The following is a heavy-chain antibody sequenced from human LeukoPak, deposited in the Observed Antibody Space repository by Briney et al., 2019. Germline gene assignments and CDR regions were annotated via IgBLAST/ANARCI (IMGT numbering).Heavy chain of an antibody. CDR2: ITDSSSSM. J-gene: IGHJ4*02. V-gene: IGHV3-21*04. CDR3: ARVSDISVAAYFDY. Sequence: GGSLRLSCAASGFTFSSYTMNWVRQAPGKGLEWVSSITDSSSSMYYADSVKGRFTISRDNAKNSLYLQMNSLRAEDTALYYCARVSDISVAAYFDYWGQGTLVTVSS. CDR1: GFTFSSYT. D-gene: IGHD6-19*01.